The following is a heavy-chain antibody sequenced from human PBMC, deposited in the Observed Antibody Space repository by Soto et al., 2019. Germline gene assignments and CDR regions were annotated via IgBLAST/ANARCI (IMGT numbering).Heavy chain of an antibody. CDR2: IWYDGSNK. CDR1: GFTFSSYG. CDR3: ARVSPALYSGLFMYGYYFDY. J-gene: IGHJ4*02. Sequence: QVQLLESGGGVVQPGRSLRLSCAASGFTFSSYGMHWVRQAPGKGLEWVAVIWYDGSNKYYADSVKGRFTIARDNSKNTLYLQMNSLRAEDTAVYYCARVSPALYSGLFMYGYYFDYWGQGTLVTVSS. D-gene: IGHD5-12*01. V-gene: IGHV3-33*01.